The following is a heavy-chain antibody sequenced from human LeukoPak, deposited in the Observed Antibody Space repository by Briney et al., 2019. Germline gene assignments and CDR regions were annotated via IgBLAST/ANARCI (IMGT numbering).Heavy chain of an antibody. CDR2: INHSGST. CDR3: ARTSRGVKGRPYYYYYYMDV. V-gene: IGHV4-34*01. J-gene: IGHJ6*03. D-gene: IGHD3-10*01. Sequence: SETLSLTCAVYGGSFSGYYWSWIRRPPGKGLEWIGEINHSGSTNYNPSLKSRVTISVDTSKNQFSLKLSSVTAADTAVYYCARTSRGVKGRPYYYYYYMDVWGKGTTVTVSS. CDR1: GGSFSGYY.